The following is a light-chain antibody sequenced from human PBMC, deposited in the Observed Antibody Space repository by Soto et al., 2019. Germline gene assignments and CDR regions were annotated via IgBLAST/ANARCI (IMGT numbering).Light chain of an antibody. J-gene: IGKJ2*01. CDR2: GAS. CDR1: QRISSSY. V-gene: IGKV3-20*01. CDR3: LHYGRSPPYT. Sequence: EIVLTQSPGTLSLSPGERATLSCRASQRISSSYFAWYQHKPRQATRLLLYGASSRATGLPDRFSGSWAGTFFPLTISRLEPEDFALYYCLHYGRSPPYTFGQGTKLEIK.